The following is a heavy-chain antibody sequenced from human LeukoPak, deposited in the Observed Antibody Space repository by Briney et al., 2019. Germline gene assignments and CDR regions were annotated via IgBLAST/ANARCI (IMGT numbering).Heavy chain of an antibody. V-gene: IGHV4-59*01. Sequence: PSETLSLTCTVSGGSISSYYWQWIRQPPGNRLAWIGYVYYSGSTDYNPSLKSRVTISVDTSKNQFSLKLTSVAAADTAVYYCARGEPRIARPGAPPFDLWGRGTLVTVSS. J-gene: IGHJ2*01. CDR3: ARGEPRIARPGAPPFDL. CDR1: GGSISSYY. D-gene: IGHD6-13*01. CDR2: VYYSGST.